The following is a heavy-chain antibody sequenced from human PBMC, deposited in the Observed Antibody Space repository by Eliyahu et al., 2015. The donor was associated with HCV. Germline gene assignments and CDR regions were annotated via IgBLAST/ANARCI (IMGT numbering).Heavy chain of an antibody. CDR2: ISSSGSTR. D-gene: IGHD3-3*01. CDR3: ARENWLQFFGGSDNYYYGMDV. Sequence: EESLVQSGGGLVQPGGSLXLSCLASGFTLXPYEMNWVRQAPGKGLQWISHISSSGSTRYYADSVQGRFTISRDNAKNSLYLQMNSLRAEDTGFYYCARENWLQFFGGSDNYYYGMDVWGQGTTVTVSS. CDR1: GFTLXPYE. J-gene: IGHJ6*02. V-gene: IGHV3-48*03.